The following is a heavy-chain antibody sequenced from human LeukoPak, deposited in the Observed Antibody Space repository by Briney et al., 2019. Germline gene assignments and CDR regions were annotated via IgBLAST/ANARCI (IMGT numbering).Heavy chain of an antibody. D-gene: IGHD4-17*01. CDR2: ITSSGGST. V-gene: IGHV3-23*01. J-gene: IGHJ3*02. Sequence: GGPLRLSCAASGFTFSTYAMSWVRQAPGKGLEWVSTITSSGGSTDYADSVKGRFTMSRDNSKNTMTLQMNSLRAEDTAVYYCAKGGPTVLDAFDMWGQGTMVTVSS. CDR1: GFTFSTYA. CDR3: AKGGPTVLDAFDM.